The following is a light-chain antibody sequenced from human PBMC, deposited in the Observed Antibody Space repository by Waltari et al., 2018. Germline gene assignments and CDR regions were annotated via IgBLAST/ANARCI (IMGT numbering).Light chain of an antibody. CDR2: DVT. Sequence: QSALTQPASVSGSPGQSITIPVSGTNSDVGGSDYFYWYQYHPGKAPKLIIYDVTKGPSGVSNRFSGSKSGNTASLTISGLQAEDEADYYCSSYAGGNNLLFGGGTKVTVL. CDR1: NSDVGGSDY. V-gene: IGLV2-23*02. J-gene: IGLJ2*01. CDR3: SSYAGGNNLL.